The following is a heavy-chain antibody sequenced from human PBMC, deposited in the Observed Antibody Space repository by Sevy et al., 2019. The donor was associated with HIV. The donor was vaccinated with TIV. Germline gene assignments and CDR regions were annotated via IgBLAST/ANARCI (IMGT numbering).Heavy chain of an antibody. CDR1: GLTFSSYS. J-gene: IGHJ4*02. CDR3: ARDKGGASGSSYIGFDN. CDR2: ISSSSSYR. V-gene: IGHV3-21*01. Sequence: GGSLRLSCTASGLTFSSYSMNWVRQAPGKGLEWVSSISSSSSYRYYRDSVKGRFTISRDNAKNSVYLQMNSLRAEDTALYYCARDKGGASGSSYIGFDNWGQGTLVTVSS. D-gene: IGHD3-10*01.